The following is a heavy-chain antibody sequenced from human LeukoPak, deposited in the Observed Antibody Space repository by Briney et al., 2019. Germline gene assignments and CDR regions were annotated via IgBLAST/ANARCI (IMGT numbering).Heavy chain of an antibody. V-gene: IGHV1-69*04. CDR1: GGTFSSYA. CDR3: ARGNTIFGVVSRLNYMDV. D-gene: IGHD3-3*01. CDR2: IIPILGIA. J-gene: IGHJ6*03. Sequence: GASVKVSCKASGGTFSSYAISWVRQAPGQGLEWMGRIIPILGIANYAQKFQGRVTITADKSTSTAYMELSSLRPEDTAVYYCARGNTIFGVVSRLNYMDVWGKGTTVTVSS.